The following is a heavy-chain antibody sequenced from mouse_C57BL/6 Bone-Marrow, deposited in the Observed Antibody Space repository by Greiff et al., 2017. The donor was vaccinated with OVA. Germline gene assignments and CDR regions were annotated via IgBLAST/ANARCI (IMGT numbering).Heavy chain of an antibody. CDR3: ASQIYYGNNFDY. D-gene: IGHD2-1*01. Sequence: VQLQQSGPELVKPGASVKISCKASGYSFTGYYMNWVKQSPEKSLEWIGVINPSTGGTPSNQKFKAKATLTVDKSSSTAYMQLKSLTSEDSAVYYCASQIYYGNNFDYWGQGTTLTVSS. V-gene: IGHV1-42*01. CDR2: INPSTGGT. CDR1: GYSFTGYY. J-gene: IGHJ2*01.